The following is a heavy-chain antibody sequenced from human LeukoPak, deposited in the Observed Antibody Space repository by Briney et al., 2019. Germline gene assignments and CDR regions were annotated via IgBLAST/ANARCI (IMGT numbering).Heavy chain of an antibody. CDR3: ARSGSYYNAFDI. J-gene: IGHJ3*02. D-gene: IGHD1-26*01. CDR2: INPNSGGT. Sequence: ASVKVSCKASGYTFTGYYMHWVRQTPGQGLEWMGWINPNSGGTNYAQKFQGRVTMTRDTSISTAYMELSRLRSDDTAVYYCARSGSYYNAFDIWGQGTMVTVSS. CDR1: GYTFTGYY. V-gene: IGHV1-2*02.